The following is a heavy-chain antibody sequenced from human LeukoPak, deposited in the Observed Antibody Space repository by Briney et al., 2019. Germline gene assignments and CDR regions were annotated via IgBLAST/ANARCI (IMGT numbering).Heavy chain of an antibody. CDR1: GGSISSYY. J-gene: IGHJ6*02. Sequence: SETLSLTCTVSGGSISSYYWSWIRQPAGKGLEWIGRIYTSGSTNYNPSLKSRVTMSVDASKNQFSLKLSSVTAADTAVYYCARDGHHSSSWYGAWYYYGMDVWGQGTTVTVSS. D-gene: IGHD6-13*01. CDR3: ARDGHHSSSWYGAWYYYGMDV. CDR2: IYTSGST. V-gene: IGHV4-4*07.